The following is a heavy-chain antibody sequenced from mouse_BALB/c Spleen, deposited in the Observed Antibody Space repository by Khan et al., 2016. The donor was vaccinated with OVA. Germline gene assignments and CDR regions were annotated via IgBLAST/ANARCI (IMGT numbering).Heavy chain of an antibody. CDR1: GFTFSSYA. Sequence: EVELVESGGGLVKPGGSLKLSCAASGFTFSSYAMSWVRQTPEKRLEWVATISSGGSDTYYPDRVKGRFTISSDNANNTLYLQMSSLRSEDTAMYYCARLYAMDYWGQGTSVTVSS. J-gene: IGHJ4*01. CDR3: ARLYAMDY. V-gene: IGHV5-9-3*01. CDR2: ISSGGSDT.